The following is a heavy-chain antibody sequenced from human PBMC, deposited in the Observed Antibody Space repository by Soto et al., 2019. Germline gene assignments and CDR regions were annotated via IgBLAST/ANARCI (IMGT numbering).Heavy chain of an antibody. D-gene: IGHD1-26*01. Sequence: SVKVSCKASGGTFSSYAISWVRQAPGQGLEWMGGIIPIFGTANYAQKFQGRVTITADESTSTAYMELSSLRSEDTAVYYCATSGSYGTKYFDYWGQGTLVTVSS. CDR2: IIPIFGTA. V-gene: IGHV1-69*13. J-gene: IGHJ4*02. CDR3: ATSGSYGTKYFDY. CDR1: GGTFSSYA.